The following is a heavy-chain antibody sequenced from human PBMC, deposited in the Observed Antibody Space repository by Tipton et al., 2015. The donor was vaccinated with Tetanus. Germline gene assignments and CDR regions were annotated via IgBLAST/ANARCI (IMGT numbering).Heavy chain of an antibody. Sequence: SLRLSCAASGFTFRNYWMHWXRXXXXXGLVWVSRINGEASDTGYXXXVKGRLSISRDNTKNMLYLQINSLRAEDTAVYYCARELAYDGSGRDAFDIWGQGTMVTVSS. V-gene: IGHV3-74*01. CDR1: GFTFRNYW. CDR2: INGEASDT. CDR3: ARELAYDGSGRDAFDI. J-gene: IGHJ3*02. D-gene: IGHD3-10*01.